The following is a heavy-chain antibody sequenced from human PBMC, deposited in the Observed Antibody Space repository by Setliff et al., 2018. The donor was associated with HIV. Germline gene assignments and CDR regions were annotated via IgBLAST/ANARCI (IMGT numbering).Heavy chain of an antibody. CDR3: ARAAYGYDSSGYFFDY. D-gene: IGHD3-22*01. Sequence: SVKVSCKASGGTFTNSAIGWVRQAPGQGLEWMGGVVPILNIANYAQKFQGRVTLTTDESTSTVYMELSSLRSEDTAVYYCARAAYGYDSSGYFFDYWGQGTLVTVSS. J-gene: IGHJ4*02. CDR2: VVPILNIA. CDR1: GGTFTNSA. V-gene: IGHV1-69*10.